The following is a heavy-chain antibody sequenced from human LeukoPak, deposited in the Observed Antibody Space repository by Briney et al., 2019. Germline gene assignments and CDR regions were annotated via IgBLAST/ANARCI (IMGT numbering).Heavy chain of an antibody. Sequence: GASVTVSCKASGGTFSSYAISWVRQAPGQGLEWMGRIIPILGIANYAQKFQGRVTITADKSTSTAYMELSSLRSEDTAVYYCARDLRGTYYDILTGSNDYWGQGTLVTVSS. CDR3: ARDLRGTYYDILTGSNDY. D-gene: IGHD3-9*01. CDR1: GGTFSSYA. V-gene: IGHV1-69*04. CDR2: IIPILGIA. J-gene: IGHJ4*02.